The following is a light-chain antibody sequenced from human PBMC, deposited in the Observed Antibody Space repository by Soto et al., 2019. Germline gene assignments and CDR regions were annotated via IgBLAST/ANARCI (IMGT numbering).Light chain of an antibody. CDR2: GAS. Sequence: ETVLTQSPGTLSLSPGERATLSCRASQSVSSSHLTWYQQKPGQAPRLLIYGASSRATGIPDRFSGSGSGTDFTLTISRLEPEDFALYYCQQFASSPWTFGQGTKVGIK. CDR3: QQFASSPWT. J-gene: IGKJ1*01. CDR1: QSVSSSH. V-gene: IGKV3-20*01.